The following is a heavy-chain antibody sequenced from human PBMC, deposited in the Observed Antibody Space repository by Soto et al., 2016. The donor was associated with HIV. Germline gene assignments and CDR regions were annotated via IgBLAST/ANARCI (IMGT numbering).Heavy chain of an antibody. Sequence: QVQLQQWGAGLLKPSETLSLTCAVYGGSFSGYQWTWIRQAPGKGLEWIGEVNYSGLTNYSPSLKSRLTISTDTSKNQFSLKLTSVTAADTAVYYCARHGDSNNWDRSFDSWGHGNLVTVSS. CDR2: VNYSGLT. J-gene: IGHJ4*03. D-gene: IGHD4-4*01. CDR1: GGSFSGYQ. V-gene: IGHV4-34*02. CDR3: ARHGDSNNWDRSFDS.